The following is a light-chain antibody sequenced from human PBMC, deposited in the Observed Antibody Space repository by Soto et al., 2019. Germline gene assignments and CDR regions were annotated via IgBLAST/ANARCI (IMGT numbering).Light chain of an antibody. Sequence: EXPTXXCWASQSVSIHLAWYQQKPGQAPRLLIYEASNRATGIPARFSGSGSGADFTLTISSLEPEDFALYYCQQRDYWQVTFGQGTRLGI. V-gene: IGKV3D-11*02. CDR3: QQRDYWQVT. J-gene: IGKJ5*01. CDR2: EAS. CDR1: QSVSIH.